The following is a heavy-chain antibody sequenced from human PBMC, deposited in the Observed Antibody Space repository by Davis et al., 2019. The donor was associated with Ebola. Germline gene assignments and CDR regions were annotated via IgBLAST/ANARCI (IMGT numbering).Heavy chain of an antibody. V-gene: IGHV4-59*08. D-gene: IGHD2-2*02. CDR2: IYYSGST. J-gene: IGHJ5*02. CDR1: GGSISSYY. Sequence: MPGGSLRLSCTVSGGSISSYYWSWIRQPPGKGLEWIGYIYYSGSTNYNPSLKSRVTISVDTSKNQFSLKLSSVTAADTAVYYCARLKRAYCSSTSCYKSNWFNPWGQGTLVTVSS. CDR3: ARLKRAYCSSTSCYKSNWFNP.